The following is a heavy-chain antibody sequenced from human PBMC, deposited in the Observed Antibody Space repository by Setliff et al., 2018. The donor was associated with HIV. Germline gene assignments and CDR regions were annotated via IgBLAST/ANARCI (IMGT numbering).Heavy chain of an antibody. CDR2: IDPNSGDT. Sequence: ASVKVSCKVSGYTFTGYYLHWVRQAPGQGLEWMGWIDPNSGDTNYEQKFQGRVSMTRDTSISTVYMELSSLRSDDTAVYYCARAAGYSSSWHRYAFEIWGQGTMVTVSS. D-gene: IGHD6-13*01. V-gene: IGHV1-2*02. CDR3: ARAAGYSSSWHRYAFEI. CDR1: GYTFTGYY. J-gene: IGHJ3*02.